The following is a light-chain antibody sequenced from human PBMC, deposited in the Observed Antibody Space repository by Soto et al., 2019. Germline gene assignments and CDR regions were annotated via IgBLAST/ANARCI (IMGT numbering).Light chain of an antibody. V-gene: IGKV3-20*01. CDR3: QQYDTSPYN. Sequence: EIVLTQSPGTLSLSPGERATLSCRASQSFGSRSLAWYHQKPGQAPRLLIYGASNRPGGIPDRFSGSGSGTDFTLTISRLEPDDFAVYYCQQYDTSPYNFGQGTTLEIK. CDR1: QSFGSRS. J-gene: IGKJ2*01. CDR2: GAS.